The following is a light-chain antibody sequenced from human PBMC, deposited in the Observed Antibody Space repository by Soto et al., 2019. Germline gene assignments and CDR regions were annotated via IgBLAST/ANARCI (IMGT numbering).Light chain of an antibody. V-gene: IGKV3-11*01. CDR2: EAS. Sequence: EIVLTQSPATLSLSPGERATLSCRASQSVNYYLAWYQQKPGQAPRLLIYEASNRATGIPARFSASGSGTDFTRTLSSLEPEDFAVYYCQQRSNTFGQGTRLEIK. J-gene: IGKJ5*01. CDR3: QQRSNT. CDR1: QSVNYY.